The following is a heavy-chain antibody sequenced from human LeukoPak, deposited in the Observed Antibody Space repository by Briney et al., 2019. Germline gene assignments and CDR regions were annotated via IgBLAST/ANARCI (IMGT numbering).Heavy chain of an antibody. CDR1: GGSTSSYY. CDR3: ARAVTTSGDVFDI. Sequence: SETLSLTCTVSGGSTSSYYWSWIRQPPGKGLEWIGYIHYSGNTNYNPSLKSRVTISVDTSKNQFSLKLSSVTAADTAVYYCARAVTTSGDVFDIWGQGTMVTVSS. CDR2: IHYSGNT. V-gene: IGHV4-59*08. D-gene: IGHD4-17*01. J-gene: IGHJ3*02.